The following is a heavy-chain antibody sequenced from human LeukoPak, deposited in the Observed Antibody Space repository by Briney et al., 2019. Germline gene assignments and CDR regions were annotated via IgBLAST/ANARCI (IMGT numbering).Heavy chain of an antibody. CDR2: IYYSGST. J-gene: IGHJ4*02. V-gene: IGHV4-39*01. Sequence: SETLSLTCTVSGGSISSSSYYWGWIRQPPGKGLEWIGSIYYSGSTYYNPSLKSRVTISVDTSKNQFSLKLSSVTAADTAVYYCARHPNPYYDFWSGYHDYWGQGTLVTVSS. CDR3: ARHPNPYYDFWSGYHDY. CDR1: GGSISSSSYY. D-gene: IGHD3-3*01.